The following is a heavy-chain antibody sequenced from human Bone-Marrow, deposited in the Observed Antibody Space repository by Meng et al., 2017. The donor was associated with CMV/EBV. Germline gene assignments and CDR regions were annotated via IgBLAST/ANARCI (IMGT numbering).Heavy chain of an antibody. CDR1: GGSISSSSYY. D-gene: IGHD3-3*01. J-gene: IGHJ6*02. CDR2: IYYSGST. V-gene: IGHV4-39*07. Sequence: GSLRLSCTVSGGSISSSSYYWGWIRQPPGKGLEWIGSIYYSGSTYYNPSLKSRVTISVDTSKNQFSLKLSSVTAADTAVYYCARDFGDFGMDVWGQGTTVTVSS. CDR3: ARDFGDFGMDV.